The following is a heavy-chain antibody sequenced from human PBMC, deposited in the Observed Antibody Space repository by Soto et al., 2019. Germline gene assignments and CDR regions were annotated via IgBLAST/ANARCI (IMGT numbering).Heavy chain of an antibody. CDR2: FDPEDGET. CDR3: ATSSPRPQYDFWSGYHDAFDL. V-gene: IGHV1-24*01. Sequence: ASVKVSCKVSGYTLTELSMHWVRQAPGKGLEWMGGFDPEDGETTYAQKFQGRVTMTEDTSTDTAYMELSSLRSEDTAVYYCATSSPRPQYDFWSGYHDAFDLWGQGTMVTVSS. CDR1: GYTLTELS. D-gene: IGHD3-3*01. J-gene: IGHJ3*01.